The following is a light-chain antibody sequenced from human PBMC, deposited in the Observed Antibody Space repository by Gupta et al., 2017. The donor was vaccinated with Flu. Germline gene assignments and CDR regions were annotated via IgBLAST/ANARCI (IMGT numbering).Light chain of an antibody. CDR3: YSYDDNNIWV. J-gene: IGLJ3*02. CDR2: GVT. CDR1: TFNFTNYEF. V-gene: IGLV2-23*02. Sequence: QSALTQPASVSGSAGPSVTIACTGTTFNFTNYEFVSWYQHHPGKAPKLIVHGVTKRAAGVSNRFSGSRSGSTASLTISGRQAEDEAHYYCYSYDDNNIWVFGGGTKVTVL.